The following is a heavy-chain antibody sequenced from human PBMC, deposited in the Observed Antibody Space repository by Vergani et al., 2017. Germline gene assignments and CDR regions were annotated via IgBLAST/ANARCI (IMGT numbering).Heavy chain of an antibody. D-gene: IGHD3-10*01. CDR3: ARQNPYGSAHVDF. CDR1: GYSVGSGYY. J-gene: IGHJ4*02. CDR2: VQCNGNT. V-gene: IGHV4-38-2*01. Sequence: QVDLQESGPGLVKSSETLSLNCAVSGYSVGSGYYWGGLRQPPGRGLEWIGCVQCNGNTYYTSSRRSRATISRDKSKNQFSLRLTSVTAADTAVYYCARQNPYGSAHVDFWGRGVLVTVSA.